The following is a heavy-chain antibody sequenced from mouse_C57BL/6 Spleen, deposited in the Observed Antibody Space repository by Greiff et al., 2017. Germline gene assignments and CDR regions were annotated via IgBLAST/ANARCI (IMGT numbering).Heavy chain of an antibody. Sequence: VQLQQSGAELVRPGASVKLSCTASGFNIKDDYMHWVKQRPEQGLEWIARIYPGSGNTYYNEKFKGKATLTAEKSSSTAYMQLSSLTSEDSAVYFCARLHYDYRVDYWGQGTTLTVSS. CDR1: GFNIKDDY. CDR2: IYPGSGNT. V-gene: IGHV1-76*01. J-gene: IGHJ2*01. D-gene: IGHD2-4*01. CDR3: ARLHYDYRVDY.